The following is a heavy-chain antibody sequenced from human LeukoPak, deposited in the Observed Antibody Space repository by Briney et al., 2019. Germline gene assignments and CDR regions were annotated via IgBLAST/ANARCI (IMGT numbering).Heavy chain of an antibody. D-gene: IGHD1-1*01. CDR2: IYDSGST. CDR3: ARMGYGHWFDP. CDR1: GGSISSYY. J-gene: IGHJ5*02. Sequence: SETLSLTCTVSGGSISSYYWSWIRQPPGKGLEWIGYIYDSGSTSYNPSLKSRVTISVATSKHQFSLKLSSVTAADTAVYYCARMGYGHWFDPWGQGTLVTVSS. V-gene: IGHV4-59*01.